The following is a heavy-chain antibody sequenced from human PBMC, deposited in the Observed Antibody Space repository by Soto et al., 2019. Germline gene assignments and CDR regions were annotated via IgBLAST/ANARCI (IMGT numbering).Heavy chain of an antibody. CDR3: SKELPGELLPTCFDP. CDR2: ISGSGIST. D-gene: IGHD1-26*01. J-gene: IGHJ5*02. CDR1: GFTFRSYA. Sequence: PGGSLRLSCAASGFTFRSYAMSWVRQAQGKGLEWVSGISGSGISTHYADSVKGRFTVSRANSKKTQYLQMTRLRAEETAVCYFSKELPGELLPTCFDPLGQGTLVTVSS. V-gene: IGHV3-23*01.